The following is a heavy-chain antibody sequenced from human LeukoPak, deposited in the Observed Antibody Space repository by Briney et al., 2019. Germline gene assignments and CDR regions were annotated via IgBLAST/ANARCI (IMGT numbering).Heavy chain of an antibody. Sequence: SETLSLTCAVYGGSFCGYYWGWIRQPPGKGLEWIGEINHSGSTNYNPSLKSRVTISVDTSKNHFSLKLSSVTAADTAVYYCARCPNWFDPWGQGTLVTVSS. J-gene: IGHJ5*02. CDR2: INHSGST. CDR3: ARCPNWFDP. CDR1: GGSFCGYY. V-gene: IGHV4-34*01.